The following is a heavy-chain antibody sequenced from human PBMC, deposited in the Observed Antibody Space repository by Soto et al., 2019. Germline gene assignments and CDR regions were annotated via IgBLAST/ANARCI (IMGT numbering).Heavy chain of an antibody. CDR3: ARNPGIAVAGTADY. J-gene: IGHJ4*02. CDR1: GFTFSSYA. Sequence: QVQLVESGGGVVQPGRSLRLSCAASGFTFSSYAMHWVRQAPGKGLEWVAVISYDGSNKYYADSVKGRFTISRDNSKNTLYLQMHSLRAEDTAVYYCARNPGIAVAGTADYWGQGTLVTVSS. D-gene: IGHD6-19*01. CDR2: ISYDGSNK. V-gene: IGHV3-30-3*01.